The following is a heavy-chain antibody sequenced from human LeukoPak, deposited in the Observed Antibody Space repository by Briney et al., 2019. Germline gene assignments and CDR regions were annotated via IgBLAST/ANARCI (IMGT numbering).Heavy chain of an antibody. CDR1: GYTFTSYD. D-gene: IGHD3-22*01. CDR2: MNPNSGNT. J-gene: IGHJ4*02. Sequence: ASVKVSCKASGYTFTSYDINWVRQATGQGLEWMGWMNPNSGNTGYAQKFQGRVTMTRNTSISTAYMELSSLRSEDTAVYYCARAFYYDSSGYYYHFDYWDQGTLVTVSS. CDR3: ARAFYYDSSGYYYHFDY. V-gene: IGHV1-8*01.